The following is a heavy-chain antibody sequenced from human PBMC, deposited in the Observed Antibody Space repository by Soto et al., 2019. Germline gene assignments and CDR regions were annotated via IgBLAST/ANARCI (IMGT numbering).Heavy chain of an antibody. CDR2: ISSSSRYI. CDR1: GFTFSSYS. D-gene: IGHD3-22*01. Sequence: EVQLVESGGGLVKPGGSLRLSCAASGFTFSSYSMNWVRQAPGKGLEWVSSISSSSRYIYYADSVKGRFTISRDNAKNSLYLQMNILRAEDTAVYYCARGYHYYDSSGYDKWDAFDIWGQGTMVTGSS. V-gene: IGHV3-21*01. CDR3: ARGYHYYDSSGYDKWDAFDI. J-gene: IGHJ3*02.